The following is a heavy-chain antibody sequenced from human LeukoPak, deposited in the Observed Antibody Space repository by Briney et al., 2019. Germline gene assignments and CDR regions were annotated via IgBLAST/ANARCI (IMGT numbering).Heavy chain of an antibody. CDR2: IIPILCIA. CDR1: GGTFSSYA. Sequence: SVKVSCKASGGTFSSYAISWVRQAPGQGLEWVGRIIPILCIANYAQKFQGRVTITADKSTSTAYMELSSLRSEDTAVYYCARPYGHSSSSGAFDIWGQGTMVTVSS. CDR3: ARPYGHSSSSGAFDI. J-gene: IGHJ3*02. V-gene: IGHV1-69*04. D-gene: IGHD6-6*01.